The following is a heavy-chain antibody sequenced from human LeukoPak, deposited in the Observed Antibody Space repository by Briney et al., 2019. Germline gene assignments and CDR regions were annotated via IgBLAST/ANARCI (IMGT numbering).Heavy chain of an antibody. CDR2: IYYSGST. V-gene: IGHV4-59*08. D-gene: IGHD5-12*01. CDR1: GGSISNYY. J-gene: IGHJ5*02. CDR3: ARVEGDIVATILWFDP. Sequence: PSETLSLTCTVSGGSISNYYWSWIRQPPGKGLEWIGYIYYSGSTNYNPSLKSRVTMSVDTSKNQFSLKLSSVSAADTAVYYCARVEGDIVATILWFDPWGQGTLVTVSS.